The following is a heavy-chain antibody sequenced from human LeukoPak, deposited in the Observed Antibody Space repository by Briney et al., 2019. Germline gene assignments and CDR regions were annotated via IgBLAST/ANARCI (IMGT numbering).Heavy chain of an antibody. CDR2: IYHSGST. J-gene: IGHJ4*02. CDR3: ARGVGLTQGGTFDY. Sequence: SETLSLTCTVSGYSISSGFYWGWIRQPPGKGLEWIGSIYHSGSTHYNSSLKSRVTISVDTSKNQLSLKLSSVTASDTAVYYCARGVGLTQGGTFDYWGQGTLVTVSS. D-gene: IGHD1-1*01. CDR1: GYSISSGFY. V-gene: IGHV4-38-2*02.